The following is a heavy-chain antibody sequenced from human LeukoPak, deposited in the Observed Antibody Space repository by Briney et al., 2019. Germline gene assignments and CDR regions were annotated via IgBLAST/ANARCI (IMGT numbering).Heavy chain of an antibody. CDR1: GIIMTKYW. CDR2: IKQDGSEK. D-gene: IGHD3-16*02. V-gene: IGHV3-7*04. CDR3: ARGSFLITFGGLIV. Sequence: GGSLRLSCAASGIIMTKYWMTWVRQVPGKGLEWVATIKQDGSEKYYVDSVKGRFTISRDNAKNSLYLQMNSLRAEDTAVYYCARGSFLITFGGLIVWGQGTLVTVSS. J-gene: IGHJ4*02.